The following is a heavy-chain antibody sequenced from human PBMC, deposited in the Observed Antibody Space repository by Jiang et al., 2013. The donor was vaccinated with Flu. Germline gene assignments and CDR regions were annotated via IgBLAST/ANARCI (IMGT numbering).Heavy chain of an antibody. CDR1: GGSISSYY. Sequence: LLKPSETLSLTCTVSGGSISSYYWSWIRQPPGKGLEWIGYIYYSGSTNYNPSLKTRVTISVDTSKNQFSLKLSSVTAADTAVYYCARERAGGNVWGQGTTVTVSS. J-gene: IGHJ6*02. CDR2: IYYSGST. CDR3: ARERAGGNV. D-gene: IGHD6-25*01. V-gene: IGHV4-59*01.